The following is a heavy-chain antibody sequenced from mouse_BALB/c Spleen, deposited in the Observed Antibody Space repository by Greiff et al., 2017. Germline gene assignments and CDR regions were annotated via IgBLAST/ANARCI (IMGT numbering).Heavy chain of an antibody. V-gene: IGHV1S126*01. Sequence: VQLVESGPQLVRPGASVKISCKASGYSFTSYWMHWVKQRPGQGLEWIGMIDPSDSETRLNQKFKDKATLTVDKSSSTAYMQLSSPTSEDSAVYYCARSYRYDGIYAMDYWGQGTSVTVAS. CDR2: IDPSDSET. CDR3: ARSYRYDGIYAMDY. J-gene: IGHJ4*01. D-gene: IGHD2-14*01. CDR1: GYSFTSYW.